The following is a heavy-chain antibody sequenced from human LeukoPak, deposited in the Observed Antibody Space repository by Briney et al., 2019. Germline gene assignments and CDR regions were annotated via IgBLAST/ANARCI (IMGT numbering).Heavy chain of an antibody. CDR2: ISYEGSNK. J-gene: IGHJ4*02. CDR3: AKITGTTSEDY. Sequence: GGSLRLSCAASGFTFSSYGMHWVRQAPGKGLEWVAVISYEGSNKYYADSVKGQFTISRDNSKNTLYLQMNSLRAEDTAVYYCAKITGTTSEDYWGQGTLVTVSS. V-gene: IGHV3-30*18. CDR1: GFTFSSYG. D-gene: IGHD1-7*01.